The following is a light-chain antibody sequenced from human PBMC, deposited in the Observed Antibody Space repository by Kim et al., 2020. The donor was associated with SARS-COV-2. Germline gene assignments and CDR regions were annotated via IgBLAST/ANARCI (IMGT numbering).Light chain of an antibody. J-gene: IGKJ2*02. CDR1: QPISNY. V-gene: IGKV1-39*01. Sequence: ASVGDRVTLTCRTSQPISNYLNWYQQIPGKAPKLLLYAASSLQSGVPSRFSGSGSGTDFTLTLSSLQPEDSATYFCQQCYTTPWTFGQGTKVDIK. CDR2: AAS. CDR3: QQCYTTPWT.